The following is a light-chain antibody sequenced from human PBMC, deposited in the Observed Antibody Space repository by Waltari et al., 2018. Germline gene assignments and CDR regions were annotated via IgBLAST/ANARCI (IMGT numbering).Light chain of an antibody. J-gene: IGKJ1*01. CDR1: QSVSSYY. V-gene: IGKV3-20*01. Sequence: EIVLTQSPGTLSLSPGERATLSCRASQSVSSYYLAWYQQRPGQAPRLLIYGASSRATGIPDRCSGSGSGTEYTLTISRLEPEDCAVYYCQQYGSPPTWTFGQGTKVEIK. CDR2: GAS. CDR3: QQYGSPPTWT.